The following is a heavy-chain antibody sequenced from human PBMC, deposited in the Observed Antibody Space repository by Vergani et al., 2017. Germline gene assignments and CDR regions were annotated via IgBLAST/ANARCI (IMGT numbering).Heavy chain of an antibody. CDR2: ISSSSSYI. Sequence: VQLVESGGGLVKPGGSLRLSCAASGFTFSSYSMNWVRQAPGKGLEWVSSISSSSSYIYYADSVKGRFTISRDNAKNSLYLQMNSLRAEDTAVYYCARPLIGLHAFDIWGQGTMVTVSS. D-gene: IGHD3-16*01. CDR3: ARPLIGLHAFDI. J-gene: IGHJ3*02. CDR1: GFTFSSYS. V-gene: IGHV3-21*01.